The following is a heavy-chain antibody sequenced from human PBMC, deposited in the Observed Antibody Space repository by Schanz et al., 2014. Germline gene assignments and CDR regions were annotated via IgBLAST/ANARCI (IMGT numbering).Heavy chain of an antibody. CDR2: ITGSGSKT. CDR1: GFVFRTFA. J-gene: IGHJ6*04. D-gene: IGHD3-3*01. Sequence: EVQLLESGGTVVQPGGSLRVSCAASGFVFRTFAMYWVRQAPGKGLEWVSAITGSGSKTYYADSVKGRFTIARDNSKNTLFLQMDSLRVEDTAVYYCARFLARYQYYGVDVWGKGTTVTVSS. V-gene: IGHV3-23*01. CDR3: ARFLARYQYYGVDV.